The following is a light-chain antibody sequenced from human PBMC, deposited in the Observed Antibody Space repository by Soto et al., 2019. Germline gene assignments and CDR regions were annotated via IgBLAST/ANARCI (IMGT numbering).Light chain of an antibody. J-gene: IGKJ5*01. Sequence: ESVLTKSPGTLSLSPGERATLSCRASQSVIDNYLSWYQQQPGQAPRLLIHGASWRATAIPDRFSGSGYGTDFTLTISRLEPEDFAVYYCQQYGSSPTFGQGTRLEI. CDR1: QSVIDNY. V-gene: IGKV3-20*01. CDR2: GAS. CDR3: QQYGSSPT.